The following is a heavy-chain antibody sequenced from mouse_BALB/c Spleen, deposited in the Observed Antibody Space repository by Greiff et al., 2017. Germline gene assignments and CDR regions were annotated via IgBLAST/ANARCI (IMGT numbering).Heavy chain of an antibody. CDR3: ARHMITRYTMDY. J-gene: IGHJ4*01. D-gene: IGHD2-4*01. CDR1: GFSFSSYC. V-gene: IGHV5-6*01. CDR2: ISSCGSYT. Sequence: EVQLVESGGDLVKPGGSLKLSCAASGFSFSSYCMSWVRPTHAKRLLWYATISSCGSYTYYPHSVKGRFTISRDNAKNTLYLQMSSLKSEDTAMYCSARHMITRYTMDYWGQGTSVTVSS.